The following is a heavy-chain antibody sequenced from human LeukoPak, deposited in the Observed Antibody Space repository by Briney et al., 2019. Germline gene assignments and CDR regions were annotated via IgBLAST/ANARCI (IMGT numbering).Heavy chain of an antibody. CDR3: AREEGIAVAGYFDY. CDR2: IHYSGST. D-gene: IGHD6-19*01. CDR1: GGSISSHY. V-gene: IGHV4-59*11. Sequence: SETLSLTCTVSGGSISSHYWSWIRQPPGKGLEWIGYIHYSGSTNYNPSLKSRVTISVDTFKNRFSLELSSVTAADTAVYYCAREEGIAVAGYFDYWGQGTLVTVSS. J-gene: IGHJ4*02.